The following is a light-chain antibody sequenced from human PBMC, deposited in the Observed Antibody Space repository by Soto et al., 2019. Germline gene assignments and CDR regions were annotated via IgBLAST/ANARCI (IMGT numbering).Light chain of an antibody. CDR2: WAS. CDR1: QSLFYNVNNKNY. CDR3: QQYYDTPWT. V-gene: IGKV4-1*01. Sequence: DIVITESPDSRSVSLGERATIKCKSIQSLFYNVNNKNYLGWYQQKAGQPPKLLLYWASYRESGVPDRFSGSGSGTDFALTISSLQAEDVAVYYCQQYYDTPWTFGQGTKVDIK. J-gene: IGKJ1*01.